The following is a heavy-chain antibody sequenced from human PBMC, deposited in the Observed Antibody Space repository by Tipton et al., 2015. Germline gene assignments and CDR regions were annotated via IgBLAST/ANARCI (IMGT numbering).Heavy chain of an antibody. CDR1: GGSFSGYF. D-gene: IGHD4-17*01. CDR2: INHSGYT. J-gene: IGHJ4*02. CDR3: ARKTTDSVSSYGDSLDN. V-gene: IGHV4-34*01. Sequence: TLSLTCAVYGGSFSGYFWTWIRQPPGKGLEWIGEINHSGYTNYNPSLKSRVTISVDTSRNQFSLRLSSVTAADTADYYCARKTTDSVSSYGDSLDNWGQGTPVTVSS.